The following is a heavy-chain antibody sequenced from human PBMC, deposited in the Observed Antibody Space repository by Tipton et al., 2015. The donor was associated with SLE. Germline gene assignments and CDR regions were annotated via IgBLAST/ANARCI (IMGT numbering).Heavy chain of an antibody. CDR1: GGSFSGYY. CDR3: ARDLVRGVSGGY. Sequence: TLSLTCAVYGGSFSGYYWSWIRQPPGKGLEWIGEINHSGSTNYNPSLKSRVTISVDTSKNQFSLRLRSVTAADTAVYYCARDLVRGVSGGYWGQGTLVTVSS. J-gene: IGHJ4*02. V-gene: IGHV4-34*01. CDR2: INHSGST. D-gene: IGHD3-10*01.